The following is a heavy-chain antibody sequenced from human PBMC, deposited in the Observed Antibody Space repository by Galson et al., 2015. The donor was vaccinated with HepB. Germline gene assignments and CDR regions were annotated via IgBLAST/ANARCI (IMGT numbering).Heavy chain of an antibody. J-gene: IGHJ5*02. CDR2: INHSGST. CDR1: GGSISSSSYY. Sequence: SETLSLTCTVSGGSISSSSYYWGWIRQPPGKGLEWIGEINHSGSTNYNPSLKSRVTISVDTSKNQFSLKLSSVTAADTAVYYCARGGLLRWFDPWGQGTLVTVSS. CDR3: ARGGLLRWFDP. D-gene: IGHD2/OR15-2a*01. V-gene: IGHV4-39*07.